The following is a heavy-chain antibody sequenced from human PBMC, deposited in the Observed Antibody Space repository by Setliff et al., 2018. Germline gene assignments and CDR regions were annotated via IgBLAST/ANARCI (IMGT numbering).Heavy chain of an antibody. CDR2: INPNSGGT. CDR3: ARVLLGSYCSSTSCRDPQYGMDV. CDR1: GYTFTGYY. Sequence: ASVKVSCKASGYTFTGYYMHWVRQAPGQGLEWMGWINPNSGGTNYAQKFQGWVTMTRDTSISTAYMELSRLRSEDTAVYYCARVLLGSYCSSTSCRDPQYGMDVWGQGTTVTVSS. J-gene: IGHJ6*02. V-gene: IGHV1-2*04. D-gene: IGHD2-2*01.